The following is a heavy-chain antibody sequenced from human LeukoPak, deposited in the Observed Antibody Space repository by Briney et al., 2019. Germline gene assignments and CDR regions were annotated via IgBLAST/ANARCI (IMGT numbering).Heavy chain of an antibody. CDR1: GFTFSDYY. CDR2: ISSSGSTI. Sequence: KSGGSLRLSCAASGFTFSDYYMSWIRQAPGKGLEWVSYISSSGSTIYYADSVKGRFTISRDNAKNSLYLQMNSLRAEDTAVYYCASDSMIVSFDPFDIWGQGTMVTVSS. V-gene: IGHV3-11*01. D-gene: IGHD3-22*01. J-gene: IGHJ3*02. CDR3: ASDSMIVSFDPFDI.